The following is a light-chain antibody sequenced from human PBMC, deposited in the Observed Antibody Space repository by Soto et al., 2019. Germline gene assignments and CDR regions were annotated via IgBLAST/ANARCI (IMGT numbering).Light chain of an antibody. CDR2: DAS. CDR3: QQSSNWPPVIT. V-gene: IGKV3-11*01. CDR1: QTFSSH. Sequence: EIVLTQSPATLSLSPGERATLSCRASQTFSSHLAWYQQKPGQAPRLLIYDASKRATGIPARFSGRGSGTDFTLTISSLEPEDFAVYSCQQSSNWPPVITFGQGTRLEIK. J-gene: IGKJ5*01.